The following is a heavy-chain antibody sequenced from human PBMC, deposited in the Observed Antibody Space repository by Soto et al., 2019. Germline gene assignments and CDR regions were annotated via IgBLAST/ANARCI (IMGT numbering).Heavy chain of an antibody. Sequence: GESLKISCKGSGYSFTSYWIGWVRQMPGKGLEWMGIIYPGDSDTRYSPSFQGQVTISADKSISTAYLQWSSLKASDTAMYYCALIAVAGKNYYYYYMDFRAKRTTVTVSS. CDR2: IYPGDSDT. D-gene: IGHD6-19*01. CDR3: ALIAVAGKNYYYYYMDF. J-gene: IGHJ6*03. CDR1: GYSFTSYW. V-gene: IGHV5-51*01.